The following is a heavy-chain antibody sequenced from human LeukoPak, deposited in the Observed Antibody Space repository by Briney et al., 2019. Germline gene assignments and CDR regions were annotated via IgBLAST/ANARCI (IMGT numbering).Heavy chain of an antibody. D-gene: IGHD3-10*01. CDR3: AIMVRGVAQNWFDP. CDR1: GGSISSYY. Sequence: ETLSLTCTVSGGSISSYYWSWVRQAPGKGLEWVSAISGSGGSTYYAGSVKGRFTISRDNSKNTLYLQMNSLRAEDTAVYYCAIMVRGVAQNWFDPWGQGTLVTVSS. CDR2: ISGSGGST. V-gene: IGHV3-23*01. J-gene: IGHJ5*02.